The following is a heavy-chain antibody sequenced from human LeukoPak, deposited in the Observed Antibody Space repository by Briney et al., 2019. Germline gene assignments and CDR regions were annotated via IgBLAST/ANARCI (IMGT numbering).Heavy chain of an antibody. CDR3: ARLPDYYSGHGAPG. Sequence: PSETLSLTCAVYGESLSNYYWSWIRQPPGKGLEWIGEINHYGSTNYNPSLKSRITISADTSKNQFSLKLSSVTAADTAVYYCARLPDYYSGHGAPGWGQGTLVTVSS. V-gene: IGHV4-34*01. CDR1: GESLSNYY. J-gene: IGHJ4*02. D-gene: IGHD3-10*01. CDR2: INHYGST.